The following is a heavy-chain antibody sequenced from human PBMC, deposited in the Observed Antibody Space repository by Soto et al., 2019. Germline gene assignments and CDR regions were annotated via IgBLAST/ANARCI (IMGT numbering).Heavy chain of an antibody. CDR3: AKEACSSSCPLDY. CDR2: ISYDGSNK. J-gene: IGHJ4*02. D-gene: IGHD6-13*01. CDR1: GFTFSSYG. V-gene: IGHV3-30*18. Sequence: GGSLRLSCASSGFTFSSYGMHWVRQAPGKGLEWVAVISYDGSNKYYADSVKGRFTISRDNSKNTLYLQMNSLRAEDTAVYYCAKEACSSSCPLDYWGQGTLVTVSS.